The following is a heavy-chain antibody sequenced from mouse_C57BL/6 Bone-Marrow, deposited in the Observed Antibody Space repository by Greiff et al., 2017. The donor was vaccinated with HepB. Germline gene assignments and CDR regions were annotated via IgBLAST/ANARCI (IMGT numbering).Heavy chain of an antibody. CDR3: ARGQDGSSPWFAY. V-gene: IGHV1-26*01. D-gene: IGHD1-1*01. CDR1: GYTFTDYY. Sequence: EVQLQQSGPELVKPGASVKISCKASGYTFTDYYMNWVKQSHGKSLEWIGDINPNNGGTSYNQKFKGKATLTVDKSSSTAYMELRSLTSEDSAVYYCARGQDGSSPWFAYWGQGTLVTVSA. CDR2: INPNNGGT. J-gene: IGHJ3*01.